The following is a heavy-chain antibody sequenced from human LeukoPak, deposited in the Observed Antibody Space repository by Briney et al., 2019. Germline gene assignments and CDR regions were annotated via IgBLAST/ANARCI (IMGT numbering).Heavy chain of an antibody. CDR1: GFTFSDYY. J-gene: IGHJ5*01. CDR3: AKDMNTGWYNWFDP. V-gene: IGHV3-11*01. CDR2: ISSSGSTI. D-gene: IGHD6-19*01. Sequence: MSGGSLRLSCAASGFTFSDYYMSWIRQAPGKGLEWVSYISSSGSTIYYADSVKGRFTISRDNSKNSLYLQMNSLRTEDTALYYCAKDMNTGWYNWFDPWGQGTLVTVSS.